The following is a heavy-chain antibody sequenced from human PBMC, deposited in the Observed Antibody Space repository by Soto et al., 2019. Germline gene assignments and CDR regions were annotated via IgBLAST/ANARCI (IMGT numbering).Heavy chain of an antibody. Sequence: QITLKESGPTLVKPTQTLTLTCTFSGFSLTSSGVGVGWIRQSPGKVLEHLALIYWDDDKRYSPSLKSRLTITKDISENQVVLTMTNMDPMHTGTYYCTRSRGPLDYWGQGAQVTVSS. CDR3: TRSRGPLDY. D-gene: IGHD3-10*01. V-gene: IGHV2-5*02. J-gene: IGHJ4*02. CDR2: IYWDDDK. CDR1: GFSLTSSGVG.